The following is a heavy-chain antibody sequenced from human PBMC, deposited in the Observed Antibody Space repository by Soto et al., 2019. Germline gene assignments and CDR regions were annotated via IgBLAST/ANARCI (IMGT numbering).Heavy chain of an antibody. Sequence: QVQLVQSGAEVKRPGASVKVSCKTSGYGFKNYGISWVRQAPGQGLEWMGWISTYSGDTDYAQMFQDRITMTTETSTRTVHMELRSLTLGDTAVYYCARGWDYTDYYGDFWGQGTLVTVSS. V-gene: IGHV1-18*01. CDR3: ARGWDYTDYYGDF. CDR2: ISTYSGDT. CDR1: GYGFKNYG. D-gene: IGHD1-26*01. J-gene: IGHJ4*02.